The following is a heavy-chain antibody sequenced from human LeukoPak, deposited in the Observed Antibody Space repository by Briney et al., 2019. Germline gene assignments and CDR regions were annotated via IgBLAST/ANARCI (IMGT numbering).Heavy chain of an antibody. CDR2: IIPILGIA. V-gene: IGHV1-69*04. D-gene: IGHD2-2*01. CDR1: GGTFSSYA. CDR3: ATEGYCSSTSCYHNWFDP. J-gene: IGHJ5*02. Sequence: ASVKVSCKASGGTFSSYAISWVRQAPGQGLEWMGRIIPILGIANYAQKFQGRVTITADKSTSTAYMELSSLRSEDTAVYYCATEGYCSSTSCYHNWFDPWGQGTLVTVSS.